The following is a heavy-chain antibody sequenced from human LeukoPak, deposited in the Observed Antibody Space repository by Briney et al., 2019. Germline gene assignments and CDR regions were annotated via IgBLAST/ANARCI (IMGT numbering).Heavy chain of an antibody. D-gene: IGHD3-10*01. V-gene: IGHV4-61*02. Sequence: SQTLSLTCSVSGGSISSGSYYWSWIRQPAGKGLEWIGRIYTSGSTNYNPSLKSRVTISVDTSKNQFSLKLSSVTAADTAVYYCARSYGSGSCCAFDIWGQGTMVTVSS. CDR2: IYTSGST. CDR3: ARSYGSGSCCAFDI. CDR1: GGSISSGSYY. J-gene: IGHJ3*02.